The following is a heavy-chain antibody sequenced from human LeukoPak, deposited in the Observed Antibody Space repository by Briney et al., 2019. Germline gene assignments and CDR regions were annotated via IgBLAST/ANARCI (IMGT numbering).Heavy chain of an antibody. J-gene: IGHJ4*02. V-gene: IGHV4-34*01. Sequence: PSETLSLTCAVYGGSFSGYYWSWIRQPPGKGLEWVGEINHSGSTNYNPSLKSRVTISVDTSKNQFSLQLSSVTAADTAVYYCARETVTTPNYWGQGTLVTVSS. CDR3: ARETVTTPNY. CDR1: GGSFSGYY. CDR2: INHSGST. D-gene: IGHD4-17*01.